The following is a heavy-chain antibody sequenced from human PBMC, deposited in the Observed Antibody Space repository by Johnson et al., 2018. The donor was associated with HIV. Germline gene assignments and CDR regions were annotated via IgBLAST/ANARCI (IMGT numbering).Heavy chain of an antibody. CDR2: INWNGGST. V-gene: IGHV3-20*04. D-gene: IGHD1-26*01. Sequence: VQLVESGGGVLRPGGSLRLSCAASGFTFDDYGVSWVRQAPGKGLEWVSGINWNGGSTGYADSVKGRFTISRDNSKNTLYLQMNSLRAEDTAVYYCAKWSIVGATFSDAFDIWGQGTMVTVSS. CDR1: GFTFDDYG. J-gene: IGHJ3*02. CDR3: AKWSIVGATFSDAFDI.